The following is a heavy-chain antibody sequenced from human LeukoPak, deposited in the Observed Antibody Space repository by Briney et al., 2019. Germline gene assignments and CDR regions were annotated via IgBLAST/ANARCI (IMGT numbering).Heavy chain of an antibody. CDR1: GFTVSNYA. CDR2: ISYDGSNK. D-gene: IGHD6-13*01. J-gene: IGHJ6*02. Sequence: PGGSLRLSCAASGFTVSNYAMYWVRQAPGKGLEWVAVISYDGSNKYYADSVKGRFTIFRDNSKNTLYLQMNSLRAEDTAVYYCARGRGGYSSSWYGYYYGMDVWGQGTTVTVSS. CDR3: ARGRGGYSSSWYGYYYGMDV. V-gene: IGHV3-30-3*01.